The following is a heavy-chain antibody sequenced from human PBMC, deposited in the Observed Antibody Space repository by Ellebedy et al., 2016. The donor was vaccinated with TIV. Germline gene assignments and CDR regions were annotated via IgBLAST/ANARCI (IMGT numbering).Heavy chain of an antibody. J-gene: IGHJ4*02. Sequence: GESLKISCAASGFTFGAFAVHWVRQAPGKGLEWLSVISAGGDSTEYGDSVKGRFTISRDNSKNTLYLQMNSLRVEDTAVYYCVKLDSSGYYYGRLDYWGQGTLVTVSS. CDR1: GFTFGAFA. D-gene: IGHD3-22*01. V-gene: IGHV3-23*01. CDR2: ISAGGDST. CDR3: VKLDSSGYYYGRLDY.